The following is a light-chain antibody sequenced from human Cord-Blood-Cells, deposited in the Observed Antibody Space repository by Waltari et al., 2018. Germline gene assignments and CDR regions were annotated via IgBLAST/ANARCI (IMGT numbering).Light chain of an antibody. CDR1: QSVSSSY. Sequence: IVLTQSQGPLSLSPGERATLSCKASQSVSSSYLAWYQQKPGQAPRLLIYGASSRATGIPDRFSGSGSGTDFTLTISRLEPEDFAVYYCQQYGSSPPYTFGQGTKLEIK. V-gene: IGKV3-20*01. J-gene: IGKJ2*01. CDR2: GAS. CDR3: QQYGSSPPYT.